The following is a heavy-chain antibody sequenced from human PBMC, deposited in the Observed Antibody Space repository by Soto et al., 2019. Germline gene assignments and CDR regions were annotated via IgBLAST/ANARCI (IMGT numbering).Heavy chain of an antibody. V-gene: IGHV4-31*03. CDR2: IYYSGST. CDR1: GGSISSGGYY. D-gene: IGHD5-18*01. CDR3: ARDRKDTAMAPPRLHY. J-gene: IGHJ4*02. Sequence: SETLSLTCTVSGGSISSGGYYWSWIRQHPGKGLEWIGYIYYSGSTYYNPSLKSRVTISVDTSKNQFSLKLSSVTAADTAVYYCARDRKDTAMAPPRLHYWGQGTLVTVSS.